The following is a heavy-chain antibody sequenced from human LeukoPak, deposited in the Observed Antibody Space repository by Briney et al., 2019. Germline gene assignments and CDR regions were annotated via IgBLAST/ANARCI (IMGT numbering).Heavy chain of an antibody. V-gene: IGHV3-23*01. D-gene: IGHD6-13*01. J-gene: IGHJ4*02. Sequence: GGSLRLSCAASGFTFNNYAMNWVRQAPGKGLEWVSGISGFGGSTYYAPSVKGRLTISRDNFGNMLYLHLDSLRVEDTAIYYCARRSGSSWSSFDYWGQGALVTASS. CDR1: GFTFNNYA. CDR3: ARRSGSSWSSFDY. CDR2: ISGFGGST.